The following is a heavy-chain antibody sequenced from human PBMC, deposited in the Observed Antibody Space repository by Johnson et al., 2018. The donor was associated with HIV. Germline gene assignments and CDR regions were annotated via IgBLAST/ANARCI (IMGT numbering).Heavy chain of an antibody. CDR3: ARDGPWLQSQRDAFDF. D-gene: IGHD5-24*01. V-gene: IGHV3-23*04. CDR1: GFPFNNYA. J-gene: IGHJ3*01. CDR2: VVGSGAST. Sequence: VQLVESGGGLVQPGGSLRLSCAASGFPFNNYAMTWVRQAPGKGLEWVSGVVGSGASTYYADSVKGRFTISRDNSKNTLYLQMNSLRVEDTAVYYCARDGPWLQSQRDAFDFWGQGTMVTVSS.